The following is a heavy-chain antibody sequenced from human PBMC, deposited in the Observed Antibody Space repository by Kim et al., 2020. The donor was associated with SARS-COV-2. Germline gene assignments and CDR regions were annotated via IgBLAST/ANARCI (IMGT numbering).Heavy chain of an antibody. D-gene: IGHD6-13*01. Sequence: SVKVSCKASGGTFSSYAISWVRQAPGQGLEWMGGIIPIFGTANYAQKFQGRVTITADESTSTAYMELSSLRSEDTAVYYCARDTLAAAGWFDPWGQGTLVTVSS. V-gene: IGHV1-69*13. CDR1: GGTFSSYA. J-gene: IGHJ5*02. CDR3: ARDTLAAAGWFDP. CDR2: IIPIFGTA.